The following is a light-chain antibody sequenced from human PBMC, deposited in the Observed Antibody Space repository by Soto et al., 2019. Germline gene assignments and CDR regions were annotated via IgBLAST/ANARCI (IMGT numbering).Light chain of an antibody. CDR3: QQYGSSPPVT. Sequence: EIVLTQSPGTLSLSPGERATLSCRASLSVSSSYLAWYQQKPGQAPRLLIYGASSRATDIPDRFSGSGSGTDFTLTISRLEPEDFAVYYCQQYGSSPPVTFGGGTKVDIK. V-gene: IGKV3-20*01. J-gene: IGKJ4*01. CDR1: LSVSSSY. CDR2: GAS.